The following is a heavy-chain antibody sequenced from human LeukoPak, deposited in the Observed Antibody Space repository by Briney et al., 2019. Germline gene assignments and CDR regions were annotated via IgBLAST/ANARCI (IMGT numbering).Heavy chain of an antibody. D-gene: IGHD6-19*01. J-gene: IGHJ1*01. V-gene: IGHV4-59*12. CDR3: AKGVAGTLRFQH. Sequence: SETLSLTCTLPGDSICRYYWSCMPQPPGEGREWIGYIYYSGSTNYNPSLKNRVTMSVDKSKNQFSLKLSSVTAVDTAVYYCAKGVAGTLRFQHWGQGTLVTVSS. CDR2: IYYSGST. CDR1: GDSICRYY.